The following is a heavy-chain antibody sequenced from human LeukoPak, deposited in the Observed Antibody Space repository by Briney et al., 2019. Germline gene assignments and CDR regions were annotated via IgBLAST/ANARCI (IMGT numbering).Heavy chain of an antibody. CDR2: INHSGST. J-gene: IGHJ4*02. Sequence: SETLSLTCAVYGGSFSGYYWSWIRQPPGKGLEWIGEINHSGSTNYNPSLKSRVTISVDTSKNQFSLKLTSVTAADTAVYYCAGLYDILTAWGQGTLVTVSS. D-gene: IGHD3-9*01. V-gene: IGHV4-34*01. CDR3: AGLYDILTA. CDR1: GGSFSGYY.